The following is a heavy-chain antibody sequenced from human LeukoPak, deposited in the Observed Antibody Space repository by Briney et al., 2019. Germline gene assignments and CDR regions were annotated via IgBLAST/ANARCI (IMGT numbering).Heavy chain of an antibody. V-gene: IGHV1-8*01. CDR2: MNPNSGNT. D-gene: IGHD3-22*01. J-gene: IGHJ5*02. CDR1: GYTFTSYD. Sequence: ASVKVSCKASGYTFTSYDINWVRQATGQGLERMGWMNPNSGNTGYAQKFQGRVTMTRNTSISTAYMELSSLRSEDTAVYYCASWFYDSSGYYFSGFDPWGQGTLVTVSS. CDR3: ASWFYDSSGYYFSGFDP.